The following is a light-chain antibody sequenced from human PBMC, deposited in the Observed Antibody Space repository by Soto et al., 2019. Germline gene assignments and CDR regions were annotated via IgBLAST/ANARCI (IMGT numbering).Light chain of an antibody. CDR3: FPFTTTSNHV. J-gene: IGLJ1*01. CDR1: SSDIGAYDY. CDR2: EVN. Sequence: QSALTQPASLSGSPGQSITISCTGTSSDIGAYDYVSWFQQHPGKAPKLMISEVNNRPSGVSNRFSGSKSGNTAYLTISGLPVEDEAEYFCFPFTTTSNHVFGNGKKVTV. V-gene: IGLV2-14*01.